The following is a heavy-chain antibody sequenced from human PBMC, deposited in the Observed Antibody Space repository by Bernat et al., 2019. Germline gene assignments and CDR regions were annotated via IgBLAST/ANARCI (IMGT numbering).Heavy chain of an antibody. CDR2: IGNAGDT. Sequence: EVQLVESGGGLVQPGGSLRLSCAASGFTFSNYDMHWVRQVAGKGLEWVSVIGNAGDTKYAGSVKGRFTSSRENANNSLYLQMNSLGAGDTAVYYCARGRAISSHWYGGNWFDPWGQGSLVTVSS. CDR1: GFTFSNYD. J-gene: IGHJ5*02. CDR3: ARGRAISSHWYGGNWFDP. D-gene: IGHD3-10*01. V-gene: IGHV3-13*01.